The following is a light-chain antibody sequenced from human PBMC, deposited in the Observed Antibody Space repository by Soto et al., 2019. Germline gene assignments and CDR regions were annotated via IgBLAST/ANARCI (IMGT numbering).Light chain of an antibody. CDR2: EVT. V-gene: IGLV2-8*01. CDR3: SSFAASNTWV. Sequence: QSALTQPPSASGSPGQSVTISCTGTSSDVGAYNYVSWYQQHAGTAPTLVIYEVTKRPSGVPDLFSGSKSANTASLTVSGLQAEDEADYYCSSFAASNTWVFGGGTKLTVL. CDR1: SSDVGAYNY. J-gene: IGLJ3*02.